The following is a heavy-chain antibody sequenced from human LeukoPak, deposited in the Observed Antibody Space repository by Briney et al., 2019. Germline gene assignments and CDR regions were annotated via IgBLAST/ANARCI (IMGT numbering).Heavy chain of an antibody. CDR2: LYYPGST. CDR3: ARLFGDYETPAFDI. D-gene: IGHD4-17*01. J-gene: IGHJ3*02. Sequence: PSETLSLTCTVSGGSISSSRKYWGWIRQPPGKGLEWIASLYYPGSTYYNPSLKSRVTISVDTSKNEFSLKLSSVTAADTAVYYCARLFGDYETPAFDIWGQGTMVTVSS. V-gene: IGHV4-39*01. CDR1: GGSISSSRKY.